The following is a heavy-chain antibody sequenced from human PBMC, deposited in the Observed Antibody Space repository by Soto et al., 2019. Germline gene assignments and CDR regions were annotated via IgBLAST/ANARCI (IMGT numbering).Heavy chain of an antibody. CDR3: ARIRGYWYGLDV. J-gene: IGHJ6*02. Sequence: EVQLLESGGGLVQPGGSLRLSCAASGFPLSTYGMTWVRQAPGKGLEGVSAITGTGGNTYYVDSVKGRFTSSRDNSKNMLYLRVNSLRVEDPAVYYCARIRGYWYGLDVWGQGTTVTVSS. CDR2: ITGTGGNT. V-gene: IGHV3-23*01. CDR1: GFPLSTYG.